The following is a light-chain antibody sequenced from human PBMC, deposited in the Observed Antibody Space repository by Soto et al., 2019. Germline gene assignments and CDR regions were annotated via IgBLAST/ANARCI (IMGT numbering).Light chain of an antibody. CDR2: DAS. J-gene: IGKJ4*01. V-gene: IGKV3D-20*01. Sequence: EIVLTQSPATLSLSPGERATLSCGASQTVSTSSLAWYQQKPGLAPRLLIYDASSRATGIPDRFGGSGSGTDFTLTISRLEPEDFAVYFCQQYGGSPLTFGGGTKVDIK. CDR1: QTVSTSS. CDR3: QQYGGSPLT.